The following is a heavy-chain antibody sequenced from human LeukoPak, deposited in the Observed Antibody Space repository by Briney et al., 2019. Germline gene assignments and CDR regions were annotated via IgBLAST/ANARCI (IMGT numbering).Heavy chain of an antibody. CDR2: IRYDGSNK. CDR1: GFTFSSYG. D-gene: IGHD4-17*01. V-gene: IGHV3-30*02. CDR3: ARDPSYGDYIRLFDY. Sequence: GGSLRLSCAASGFTFSSYGMHWVRQAPGKGLEWVAFIRYDGSNKYYADSVKGRFTISRDNSKNTLYLQMNSLRSDDTAVYYCARDPSYGDYIRLFDYWGQGTLVTVSS. J-gene: IGHJ4*02.